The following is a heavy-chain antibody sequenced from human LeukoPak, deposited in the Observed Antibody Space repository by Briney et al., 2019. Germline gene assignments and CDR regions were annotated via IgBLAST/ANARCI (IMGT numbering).Heavy chain of an antibody. V-gene: IGHV4-39*01. CDR3: ATQYSGWYAGYPNWFDP. CDR2: IYYSGST. CDR1: GGSISSSSYS. D-gene: IGHD6-19*01. Sequence: PSETLSLTCTVSGGSISSSSYSWGWIRQPPGKGLEWIGSIYYSGSTYYNPSLKSRVTISVDTSKNQFSLKLSSVTAADTAVYYCATQYSGWYAGYPNWFDPWGQGTLVTVSS. J-gene: IGHJ5*02.